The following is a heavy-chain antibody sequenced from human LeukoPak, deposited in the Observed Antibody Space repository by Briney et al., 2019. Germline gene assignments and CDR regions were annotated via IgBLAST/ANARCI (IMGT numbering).Heavy chain of an antibody. D-gene: IGHD3-3*01. J-gene: IGHJ6*02. CDR3: ARGRYDFWSGYSNYYYYYGMDV. CDR1: GFTFSSYA. Sequence: PGRSLRLSCAASGFTFSSYAMHWVRQASGKGLEWVAVISYDGSNKYYADSVKGRFTISRDNSKNTLYLQMNSLRAEDTAVYYCARGRYDFWSGYSNYYYYYGMDVWGQGTTVTVSS. V-gene: IGHV3-30-3*01. CDR2: ISYDGSNK.